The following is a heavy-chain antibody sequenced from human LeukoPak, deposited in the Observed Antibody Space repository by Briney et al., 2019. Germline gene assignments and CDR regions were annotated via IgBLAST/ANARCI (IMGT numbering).Heavy chain of an antibody. J-gene: IGHJ4*02. CDR3: AGYSSSWYDY. D-gene: IGHD6-13*01. V-gene: IGHV4-30-2*06. CDR1: GGSISSGPYF. Sequence: PSQTLSLTCSVSGGSISSGPYFWSWIRQSPGQGLEWIGYIYHSGSTYYNPSLKSRVTISVDRSKNQFSLKLSSVTAADTAVYYCAGYSSSWYDYWGQGTLVTVSS. CDR2: IYHSGST.